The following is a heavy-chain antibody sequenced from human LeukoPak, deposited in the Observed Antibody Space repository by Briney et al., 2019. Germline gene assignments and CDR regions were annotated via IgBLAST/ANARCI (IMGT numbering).Heavy chain of an antibody. V-gene: IGHV4-59*01. CDR1: GGSISSYY. J-gene: IGHJ4*02. Sequence: SETLSLTCTVSGGSISSYYWSWIRQPPGKGLEWIGYIYYSGSTNYNPSLKSRVTISVDTSKNQFSLKLSSVTAADTAVYCCVGDYYDSSGYLGYWGQGTLVTVSS. CDR3: VGDYYDSSGYLGY. CDR2: IYYSGST. D-gene: IGHD3-22*01.